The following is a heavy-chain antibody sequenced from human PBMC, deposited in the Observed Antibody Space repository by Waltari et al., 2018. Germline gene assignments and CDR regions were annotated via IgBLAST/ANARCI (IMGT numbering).Heavy chain of an antibody. D-gene: IGHD3-22*01. Sequence: QVQLQESGPGLVKPSETLSLTCTVSGGSISSYYWSWIRQPPGKGLEWIGYIYYSGSTNYNSSLKSRVTISVDTSKNQFSLKLSSVTAADTAVYYCARAFYYDSSGYYLTDAFDIWGQGTMVTVSS. J-gene: IGHJ3*02. CDR2: IYYSGST. V-gene: IGHV4-59*01. CDR1: GGSISSYY. CDR3: ARAFYYDSSGYYLTDAFDI.